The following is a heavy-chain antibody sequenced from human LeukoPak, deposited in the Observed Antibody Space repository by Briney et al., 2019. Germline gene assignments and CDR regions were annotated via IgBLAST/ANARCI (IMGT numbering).Heavy chain of an antibody. CDR1: GFTFSRYW. J-gene: IGHJ4*02. D-gene: IGHD1-1*01. CDR3: ARQRYSDY. V-gene: IGHV3-7*01. Sequence: PGGSLRLSCAASGFTFSRYWMTWDRQAPGKGLEWVANIKEDGSENSYVESVKGRFTISRDNAKNSLYLQLNSLRAEDTAVYFCARQRYSDYWGQGTLVTVSS. CDR2: IKEDGSEN.